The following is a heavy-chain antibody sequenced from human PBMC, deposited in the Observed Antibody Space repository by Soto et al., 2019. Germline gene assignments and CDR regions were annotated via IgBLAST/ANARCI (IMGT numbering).Heavy chain of an antibody. J-gene: IGHJ4*02. V-gene: IGHV3-21*01. Sequence: EVQLVESGGGLVKPGGSLRLSCAASGFSFSSHSMNWVRQAPGKGLEWVSSIGDSSTYIYYADSVKGRFTISRDNAKKSVYLQMNSLRAEETAVYYCARDQRWLRHGYSDYWGQGTLVTVSS. CDR3: ARDQRWLRHGYSDY. CDR1: GFSFSSHS. D-gene: IGHD3-22*01. CDR2: IGDSSTYI.